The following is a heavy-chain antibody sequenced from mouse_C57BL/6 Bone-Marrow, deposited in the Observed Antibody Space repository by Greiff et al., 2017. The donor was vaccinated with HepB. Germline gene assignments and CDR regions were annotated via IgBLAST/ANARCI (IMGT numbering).Heavy chain of an antibody. CDR1: GFTFSDYY. CDR2: INYDGSST. J-gene: IGHJ3*01. Sequence: EVQVVESEGGLVQPGSSMKLSCTASGFTFSDYYMAWVRQVPEKGLEWVANINYDGSSTYYLDSLKSRFIISRDNAKNILYLQMSSLKSEDTATYDCARDVAWGAFAYWGQGTLVTVSA. V-gene: IGHV5-16*01. CDR3: ARDVAWGAFAY.